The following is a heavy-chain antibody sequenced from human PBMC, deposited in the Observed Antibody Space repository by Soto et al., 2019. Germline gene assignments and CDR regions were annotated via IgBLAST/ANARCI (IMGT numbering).Heavy chain of an antibody. D-gene: IGHD2-8*01. V-gene: IGHV1-8*01. Sequence: ASAKVSCKASGYTFTSYDINWVRQATGQGLEWMGWMNPNSGNTGYAQKFQGRVTMTRNTSISTAYMELSSMRSEDTAVYYCARGVTTAGYCINGVCYRYYYYHMKVWGKATTVTV. CDR2: MNPNSGNT. CDR1: GYTFTSYD. J-gene: IGHJ6*03. CDR3: ARGVTTAGYCINGVCYRYYYYHMKV.